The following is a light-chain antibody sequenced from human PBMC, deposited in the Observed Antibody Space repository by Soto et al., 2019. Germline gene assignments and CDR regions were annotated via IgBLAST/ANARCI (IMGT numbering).Light chain of an antibody. CDR3: QQYGSSST. CDR1: QSVGNNH. CDR2: GAS. Sequence: ASQSVGNNHLACYQQHPRQPPRLLISGASSRATGIPNRFSGSGARTDFTLTISRLEPEDVAVYYCQQYGSSSTFGGGTKVDIK. J-gene: IGKJ4*01. V-gene: IGKV3-20*01.